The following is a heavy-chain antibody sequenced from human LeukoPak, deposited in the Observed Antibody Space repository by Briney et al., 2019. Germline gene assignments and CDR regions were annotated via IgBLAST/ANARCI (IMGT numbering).Heavy chain of an antibody. CDR3: ATSYGSGSYYTQSYYYYGMDV. Sequence: ASVKVSCTASGYTFTSYGISWVRQAPGQGLEWMGWISAYNGNTNYAQKLQGRVTMTTDTSTSTAYMELRSQRSDDTAVYYCATSYGSGSYYTQSYYYYGMDVWGKGTTVTVSS. D-gene: IGHD3-10*01. J-gene: IGHJ6*04. CDR2: ISAYNGNT. V-gene: IGHV1-18*04. CDR1: GYTFTSYG.